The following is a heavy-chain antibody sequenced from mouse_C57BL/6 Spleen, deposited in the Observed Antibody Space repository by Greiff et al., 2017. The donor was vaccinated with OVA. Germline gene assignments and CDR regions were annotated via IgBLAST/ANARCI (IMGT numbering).Heavy chain of an antibody. J-gene: IGHJ4*01. V-gene: IGHV1-64*01. CDR1: GYTFTSYW. CDR3: ASHYYGSSPMDY. D-gene: IGHD1-1*01. Sequence: VQLQQSGAELVKPGASVKLSCKASGYTFTSYWMHWVKQRPGQGLEWIGMIHPNSGSTNYNEKFKSKATLTVDKSSSTAYMQLSSLTSEDSAVYYCASHYYGSSPMDYWGQGTSVTVSS. CDR2: IHPNSGST.